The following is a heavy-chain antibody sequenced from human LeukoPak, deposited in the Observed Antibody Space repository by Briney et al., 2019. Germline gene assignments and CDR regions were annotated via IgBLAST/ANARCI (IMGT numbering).Heavy chain of an antibody. V-gene: IGHV3-23*01. CDR1: GFTFSSYA. CDR3: AKFLEGYCSSTSCYTALDY. CDR2: ISGSGGST. Sequence: GGSLRLSCAASGFTFSSYAMSWVRQAPGKGLEWVSAISGSGGSTYYADSVKGRFTISRDNSKNTLYLQMNSLGAEDTAVYYCAKFLEGYCSSTSCYTALDYWGQGTLVTVSS. J-gene: IGHJ4*02. D-gene: IGHD2-2*02.